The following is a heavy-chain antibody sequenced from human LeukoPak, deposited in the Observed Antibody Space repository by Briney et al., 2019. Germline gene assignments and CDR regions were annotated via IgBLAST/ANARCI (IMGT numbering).Heavy chain of an antibody. Sequence: GGSLRLSCAASGFTFNSHSMSWVRQAPGKGLERVSAISDSGGTTYYADSVKGRFTISRDNSKNTLYLQMNSLRAEDTAIYFCAEARGMWNGYFGFDYWGQGTLVTVSS. D-gene: IGHD3-3*01. CDR1: GFTFNSHS. CDR2: ISDSGGTT. CDR3: AEARGMWNGYFGFDY. J-gene: IGHJ4*02. V-gene: IGHV3-23*01.